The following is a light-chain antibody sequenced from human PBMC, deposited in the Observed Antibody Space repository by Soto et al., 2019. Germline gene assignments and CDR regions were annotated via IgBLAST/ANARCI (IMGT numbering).Light chain of an antibody. CDR3: QQHGSSPIT. V-gene: IGKV3-15*01. Sequence: EIVMTQSPATLSVSPGERATLSCRASQSVSSNLAWYQQKPGQAPRLLIYGASTRATGIPARFSGSGSGTEITLTISSLEPEDFAVYYCQQHGSSPITFGQGTRLEIK. CDR2: GAS. CDR1: QSVSSN. J-gene: IGKJ5*01.